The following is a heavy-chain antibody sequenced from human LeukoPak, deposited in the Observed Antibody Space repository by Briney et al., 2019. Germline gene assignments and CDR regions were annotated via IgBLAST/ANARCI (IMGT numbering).Heavy chain of an antibody. V-gene: IGHV3-23*01. CDR3: ARGQLTVTTDY. Sequence: PGGSLRLSCAASGFTFSSYAMTWVRRAPGKGLEWVSAISGSGGGTYYADSVKGRFTISRDNSKNTMYLQMNSLRAEDTAVYYCARGQLTVTTDYWGQGTLVSVSS. J-gene: IGHJ4*02. CDR2: ISGSGGGT. CDR1: GFTFSSYA. D-gene: IGHD4-17*01.